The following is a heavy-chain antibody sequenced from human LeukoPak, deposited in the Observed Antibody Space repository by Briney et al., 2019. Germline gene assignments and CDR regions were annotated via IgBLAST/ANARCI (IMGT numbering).Heavy chain of an antibody. CDR2: INWNGGST. V-gene: IGHV3-20*04. J-gene: IGHJ4*02. D-gene: IGHD3-3*01. Sequence: GGSLRLSCAASGFTFDDYGMSWVRQAPGKGLEWVSGINWNGGSTGYADSVKGRFTISRDNAKNSLYLQMNSLKTEDTAVYYCTTNPYDFWSGYWDSKLRYWGQGTLVTVSS. CDR3: TTNPYDFWSGYWDSKLRY. CDR1: GFTFDDYG.